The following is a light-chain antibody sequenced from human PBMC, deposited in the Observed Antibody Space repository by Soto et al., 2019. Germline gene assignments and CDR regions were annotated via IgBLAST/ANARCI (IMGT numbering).Light chain of an antibody. Sequence: EIVMTQSPATLSVSPGERATLSCRASQSVSSNLAWYQQKPGQAPRLLTYGASTRATGIPARFSGSGSGTAFTLTISSLQSEDFAVYYCQESNNWPRTFGQGTKVEIK. CDR1: QSVSSN. V-gene: IGKV3-15*01. CDR3: QESNNWPRT. J-gene: IGKJ1*01. CDR2: GAS.